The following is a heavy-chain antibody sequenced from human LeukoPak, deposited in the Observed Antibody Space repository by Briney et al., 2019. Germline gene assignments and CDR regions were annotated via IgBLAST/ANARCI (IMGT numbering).Heavy chain of an antibody. CDR1: GNSFTGYW. CDR2: IYPGDSDT. V-gene: IGHV5-51*01. CDR3: ARRGHYYDSSGSSDY. Sequence: GESLKISCYGSGNSFTGYWIAWVRQMPGKGLEYMGIIYPGDSDTRYSPSFQGQVTISADKAISTAYLQWSSLKASDTAMYYCARRGHYYDSSGSSDYWGQGTLVTVSS. J-gene: IGHJ4*02. D-gene: IGHD3-22*01.